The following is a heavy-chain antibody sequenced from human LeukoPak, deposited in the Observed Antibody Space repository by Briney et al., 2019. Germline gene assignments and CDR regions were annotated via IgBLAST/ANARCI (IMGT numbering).Heavy chain of an antibody. J-gene: IGHJ4*02. CDR1: GFTFSDYA. CDR3: AKDSYGDYSYYFDY. Sequence: GGSLRLSCTASGFTFSDYAMNWIRQAPGKGLEWVSTISHSAHGIFYTDSVKGRFTISRDNSNNTVYLQMNSLRAEDTAVYYCAKDSYGDYSYYFDYWGQGTLVTVSS. V-gene: IGHV3-23*01. D-gene: IGHD4-17*01. CDR2: ISHSAHGI.